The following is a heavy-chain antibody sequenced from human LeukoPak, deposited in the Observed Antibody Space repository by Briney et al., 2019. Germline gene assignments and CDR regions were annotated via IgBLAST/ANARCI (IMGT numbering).Heavy chain of an antibody. V-gene: IGHV4-39*07. J-gene: IGHJ4*02. CDR1: GGSISSSSYY. D-gene: IGHD6-13*01. CDR3: ARVSQLVVDY. CDR2: IYYSGST. Sequence: SETLSLTCTVSGGSISSSSYYWGWIRQPPGKGLEWIGSIYYSGSTYYNPSLKSRVTISVDTSKNQFSLKLSSVTAADTAVYYCARVSQLVVDYWGQGTLDTVSS.